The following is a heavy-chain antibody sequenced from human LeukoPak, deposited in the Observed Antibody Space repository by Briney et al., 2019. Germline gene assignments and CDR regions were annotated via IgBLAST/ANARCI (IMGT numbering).Heavy chain of an antibody. CDR2: IYYSGST. J-gene: IGHJ3*02. Sequence: SQTLSLTCTVSGGSISSYYWSWIRQPPGKGLEWIGYIYYSGSTNYNPSLKSRVTISVDTSKNQFSLKLSSVTAADTAVYYCARVGGHYDFWSGYSDPTKAFDIWGQGTMVTVSS. CDR1: GGSISSYY. CDR3: ARVGGHYDFWSGYSDPTKAFDI. V-gene: IGHV4-59*01. D-gene: IGHD3-3*01.